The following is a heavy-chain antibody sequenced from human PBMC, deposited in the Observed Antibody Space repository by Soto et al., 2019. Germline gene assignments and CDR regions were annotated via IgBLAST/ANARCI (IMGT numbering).Heavy chain of an antibody. CDR2: ISSSSSYI. CDR1: GFTFSSYS. Sequence: GGSLRLSCAASGFTFSSYSMNWVRQAPGKGLEWVSSISSSSSYIYYADSVKGRFTISRDNAKNSLYLQMNSLRAKDTAVYYCARYGSGGGYYYYGMDVWGQGTTVTVSS. J-gene: IGHJ6*02. V-gene: IGHV3-21*01. CDR3: ARYGSGGGYYYYGMDV. D-gene: IGHD3-10*01.